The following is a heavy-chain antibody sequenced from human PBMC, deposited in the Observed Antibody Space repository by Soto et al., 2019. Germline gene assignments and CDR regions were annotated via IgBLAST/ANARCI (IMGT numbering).Heavy chain of an antibody. V-gene: IGHV5-51*01. D-gene: IGHD2-2*01. CDR3: ARRYCSSTSCYPTWFDH. J-gene: IGHJ5*02. CDR1: GYSFTSYW. Sequence: XESLKISCKGSGYSFTSYWIGWVRPLPGKGLEWMGIIYPGDSDTRYSPSFQGQVTISADKSISTAYLQWSSLKAADTAMYYCARRYCSSTSCYPTWFDHWGQGTLVTVSS. CDR2: IYPGDSDT.